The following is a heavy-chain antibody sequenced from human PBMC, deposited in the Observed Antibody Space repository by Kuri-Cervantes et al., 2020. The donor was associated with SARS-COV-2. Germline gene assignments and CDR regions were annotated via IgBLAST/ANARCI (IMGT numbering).Heavy chain of an antibody. J-gene: IGHJ4*02. CDR2: IYHSGST. CDR3: ARGRSLVGDYYFDY. Sequence: SETLSLTCTVSGYSISSGYYWGWIRQPPGKGLEWIGSIYHSGSTYYNPSLKSRVTISVDTSKNQFSLKLSSVTAADTAVYYCARGRSLVGDYYFDYWGPGTPVTVSS. CDR1: GYSISSGYY. D-gene: IGHD2-21*01. V-gene: IGHV4-38-2*02.